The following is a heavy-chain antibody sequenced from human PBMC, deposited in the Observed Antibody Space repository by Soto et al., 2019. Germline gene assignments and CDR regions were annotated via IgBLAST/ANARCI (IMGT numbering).Heavy chain of an antibody. CDR1: GLTLRSYA. CDR3: AKGGPFTGGFDP. D-gene: IGHD3-16*01. J-gene: IGHJ5*02. V-gene: IGHV3-23*01. Sequence: GALRLSCAGSGLTLRSYAMTWIRQTPEKGLEWVSTISGRSGVPSYADSVNGRFTVSRDNSKNTLYLQMNSLRPDDTAIYYCAKGGPFTGGFDPWGQGSVVTVSS. CDR2: ISGRSGVP.